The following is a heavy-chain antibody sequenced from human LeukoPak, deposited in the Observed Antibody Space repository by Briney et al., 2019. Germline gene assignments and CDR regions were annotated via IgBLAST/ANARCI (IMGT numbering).Heavy chain of an antibody. V-gene: IGHV3-7*01. CDR1: GFTFSGYW. Sequence: PGGSLRLSCTASGFTFSGYWMNWVRQAPGKGLEWVANIWEGGRETHYVDSVKGRFTISGDSAKTSLDLQMNSLRPEDAAVYYCARGRDIVATAPDYNYGMDVWGQGTTVTVSS. CDR3: ARGRDIVATAPDYNYGMDV. J-gene: IGHJ6*02. CDR2: IWEGGRET. D-gene: IGHD5-12*01.